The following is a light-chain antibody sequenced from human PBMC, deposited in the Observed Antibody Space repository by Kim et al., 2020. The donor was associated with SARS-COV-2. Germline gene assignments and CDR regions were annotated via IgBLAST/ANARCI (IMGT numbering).Light chain of an antibody. CDR3: QQSYSTPPNT. CDR2: AAS. Sequence: GDRVTITCRASQSISSYLNWYQQKPGKAPKLLIYAASSLQSGVPSRFSGSGSGTDFTLTISSLQPEDFATYYCQQSYSTPPNTFGQGPTLEI. V-gene: IGKV1-39*01. CDR1: QSISSY. J-gene: IGKJ2*01.